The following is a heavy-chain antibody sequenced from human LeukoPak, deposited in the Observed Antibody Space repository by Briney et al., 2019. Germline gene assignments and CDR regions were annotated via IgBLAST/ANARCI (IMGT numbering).Heavy chain of an antibody. CDR2: ISYDGSNK. CDR3: ARVIRAASGTWKNPFDC. D-gene: IGHD6-13*01. V-gene: IGHV3-30-3*01. CDR1: GFTFSGYA. Sequence: PGGSLRLSWAASGFTFSGYAMHWVRQAPGKGLEWVAVISYDGSNKYYADSVKGQFTISRDNSKNTLYLQMDSLRAEDTAVYYCARVIRAASGTWKNPFDCWGQGTLVTVSS. J-gene: IGHJ4*02.